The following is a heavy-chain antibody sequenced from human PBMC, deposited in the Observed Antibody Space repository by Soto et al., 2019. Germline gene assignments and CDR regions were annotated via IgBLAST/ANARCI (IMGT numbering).Heavy chain of an antibody. J-gene: IGHJ3*01. V-gene: IGHV5-51*01. Sequence: PGESLKISCKGSGGRFTTYWIGWVRQMPGKGLEWMGIIYPGDSDTRHSPSIQGQVTISADKSITTAYLQWSSLKASDSAIYYCARGVTKGDQGAFDVWGRGTMVTVSS. CDR2: IYPGDSDT. CDR3: ARGVTKGDQGAFDV. CDR1: GGRFTTYW.